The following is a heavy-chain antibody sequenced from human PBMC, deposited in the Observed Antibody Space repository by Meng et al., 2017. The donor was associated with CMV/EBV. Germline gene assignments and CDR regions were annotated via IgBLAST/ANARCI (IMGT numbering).Heavy chain of an antibody. V-gene: IGHV3-53*01. CDR1: GFTVSSNY. D-gene: IGHD6-19*01. CDR3: ARGGRGWYYFDY. J-gene: IGHJ4*02. CDR2: IYSGGST. Sequence: GESLKISCAASGFTVSSNYMSWVRQAPGKGLEWVSVIYSGGSTYYADYVKGRFTISRDNSRNTPYLQMNSLRAEDTAVYYCARGGRGWYYFDYWGQGTLVTVSS.